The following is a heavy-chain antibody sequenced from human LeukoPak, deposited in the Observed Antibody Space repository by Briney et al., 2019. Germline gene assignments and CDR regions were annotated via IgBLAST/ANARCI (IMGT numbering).Heavy chain of an antibody. J-gene: IGHJ6*03. D-gene: IGHD6-13*01. Sequence: SETLSLTCTVSGGSISSYYWSWIRQPAGKGLEWIGRIYSSGSATYNPSLKSRVTMSVDTSKNQFSLRLSFVTAADTAVYYCARHVAATHYYYYYMDVWGKGTTVTVSS. CDR2: IYSSGSA. CDR3: ARHVAATHYYYYYMDV. CDR1: GGSISSYY. V-gene: IGHV4-4*07.